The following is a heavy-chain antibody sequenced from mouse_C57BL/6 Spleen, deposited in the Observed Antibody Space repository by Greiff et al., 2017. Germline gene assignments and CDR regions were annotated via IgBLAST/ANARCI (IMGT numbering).Heavy chain of an antibody. CDR3: TTPYYGSSFDY. J-gene: IGHJ2*01. CDR1: GYTFTDYE. D-gene: IGHD1-1*01. V-gene: IGHV1-15*01. Sequence: QAQLQQSGAELVRPGASVTLSCKASGYTFTDYEMHWVKQTPVHGLEWIGAIDPETGGTAYNQKFKGKAILTADKSSSTAYMELRSLTSEDSAVYYCTTPYYGSSFDYWGQGTTLTVSS. CDR2: IDPETGGT.